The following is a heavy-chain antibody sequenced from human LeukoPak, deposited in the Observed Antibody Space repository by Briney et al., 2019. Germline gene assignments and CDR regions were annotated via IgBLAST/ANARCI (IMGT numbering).Heavy chain of an antibody. CDR3: ARNSGANVYTYSFQY. V-gene: IGHV3-48*04. Sequence: GGSLRLSCAASEFTFSTYSMNWVRQAPGKGLEWISYISSSSSVMYYADSVKGRFTISRDNAKNSLYLQMNSLRVEDTAFYYCARNSGANVYTYSFQYWGRGTLVTVSS. D-gene: IGHD1-26*01. CDR1: EFTFSTYS. CDR2: ISSSSSVM. J-gene: IGHJ4*02.